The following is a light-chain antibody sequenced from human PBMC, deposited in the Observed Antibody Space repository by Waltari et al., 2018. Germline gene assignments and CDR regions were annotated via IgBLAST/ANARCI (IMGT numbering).Light chain of an antibody. CDR2: DVN. CDR3: NSFTSGGTYV. CDR1: SSDVGGYNY. J-gene: IGLJ1*01. Sequence: QSALTQPASVSGSPGQSITISCTGTSSDVGGYNYVSWYQQHPGKAPKLMIYDVNKRPSGFSNRVSGSKSGNTASLTISGLQAEDYADYYCNSFTSGGTYVFGTGTKVTVL. V-gene: IGLV2-14*03.